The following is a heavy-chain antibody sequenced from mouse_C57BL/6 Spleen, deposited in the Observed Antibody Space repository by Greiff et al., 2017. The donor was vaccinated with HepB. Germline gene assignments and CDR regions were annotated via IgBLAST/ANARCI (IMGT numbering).Heavy chain of an antibody. V-gene: IGHV1-62-2*01. CDR1: GYTFTEYT. D-gene: IGHD1-1*01. J-gene: IGHJ3*01. Sequence: QVQLQQSGAELVKPGASVKLSCKASGYTFTEYTIHWVKQRSGQGLEWIGWFYPGSGSIKYNEKFKDKATLTADKSSSTVYMELSRLTSEDSAVYFCARHEDPEYHGRSPWFAYWGQGTLVTVSA. CDR3: ARHEDPEYHGRSPWFAY. CDR2: FYPGSGSI.